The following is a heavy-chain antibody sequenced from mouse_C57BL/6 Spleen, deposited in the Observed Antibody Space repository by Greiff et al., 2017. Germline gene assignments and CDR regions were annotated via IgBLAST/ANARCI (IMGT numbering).Heavy chain of an antibody. CDR1: CYTFPSYW. CDR3: ARRAVVPFDY. Sequence: VQLQQPGAELVKPGASVKLSCTASCYTFPSYWMPWVKQRPGQGLEWIGEIDPSDSYTNYNQKFKGKATLTVDTSSSTAYMQLSSLTSVDSAVYYCARRAVVPFDYWGQGTTLTVSS. CDR2: IDPSDSYT. D-gene: IGHD1-1*01. V-gene: IGHV1-50*01. J-gene: IGHJ2*01.